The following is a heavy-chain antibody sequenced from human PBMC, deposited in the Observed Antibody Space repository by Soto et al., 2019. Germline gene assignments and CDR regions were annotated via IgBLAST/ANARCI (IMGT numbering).Heavy chain of an antibody. J-gene: IGHJ5*02. CDR3: AREVVAATSLWFDP. D-gene: IGHD2-15*01. Sequence: SETLSLTCTVSCGSISSYYWSWIRQPPGKGLEWIGYIYYSGSTNYNPSLKSRVTISVDTSKNQFSLKLSSVTAADTAVYYCAREVVAATSLWFDPWGQGTLVTVSS. CDR2: IYYSGST. CDR1: CGSISSYY. V-gene: IGHV4-59*01.